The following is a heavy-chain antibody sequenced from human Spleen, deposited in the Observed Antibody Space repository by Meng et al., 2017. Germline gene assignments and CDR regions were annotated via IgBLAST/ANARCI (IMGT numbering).Heavy chain of an antibody. CDR3: ARALSGWFTLDY. D-gene: IGHD6-19*01. J-gene: IGHJ4*02. CDR2: IKRDGSEK. V-gene: IGHV3-7*01. CDR1: GFTFSEYY. Sequence: GESLKISCAASGFTFSEYYMTWIRQAPGKGLEWVANIKRDGSEKNYVDSVKGRFTISRDNAKNSLYLQMNSLRAEDTAVYYCARALSGWFTLDYWGQGTLVTVSS.